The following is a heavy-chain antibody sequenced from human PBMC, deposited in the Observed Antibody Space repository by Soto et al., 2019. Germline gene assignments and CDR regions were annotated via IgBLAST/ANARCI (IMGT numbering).Heavy chain of an antibody. J-gene: IGHJ4*02. CDR2: ISSSSSYI. V-gene: IGHV3-21*01. CDR3: EREWPGSYSNGLYFDD. Sequence: GEDPRPSNAGSGVPLSSYSMNGVRQAPGEGQEWVSSISSSSSYIYYADSVKGRFTISRENAKNSLYLQMNRLRAEDTAVYYCEREWPGSYSNGLYFDDWCQGNLVTVVS. CDR1: GVPLSSYS. D-gene: IGHD6-19*01.